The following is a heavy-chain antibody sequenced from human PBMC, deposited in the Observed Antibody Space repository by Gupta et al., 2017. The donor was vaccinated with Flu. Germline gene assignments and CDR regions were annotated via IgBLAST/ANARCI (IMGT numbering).Heavy chain of an antibody. Sequence: GKGPEWVAYITSSGRDVYYADSVKGRFTVTRDNARNSVYLHMHNLRPQDSAIYYCASDRRDLDKCYYYYYMDVWGKGATVTVSS. V-gene: IGHV3-11*01. CDR2: ITSSGRDV. CDR3: ASDRRDLDKCYYYYYMDV. D-gene: IGHD3-9*01. J-gene: IGHJ6*03.